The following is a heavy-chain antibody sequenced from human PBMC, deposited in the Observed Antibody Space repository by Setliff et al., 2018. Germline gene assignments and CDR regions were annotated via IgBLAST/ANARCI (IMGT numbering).Heavy chain of an antibody. J-gene: IGHJ4*02. CDR1: GFTFSNYW. CDR3: ARDPHFDS. V-gene: IGHV3-7*01. Sequence: GGSLRLSCAASGFTFSNYWMSWVRQAPGKGLEWVANIKQVGSEKYYVDSVKGRFTISRDNAKNSIYLQMDSLRVEDTAVYYCARDPHFDSWGQGTLVTVSS. CDR2: IKQVGSEK.